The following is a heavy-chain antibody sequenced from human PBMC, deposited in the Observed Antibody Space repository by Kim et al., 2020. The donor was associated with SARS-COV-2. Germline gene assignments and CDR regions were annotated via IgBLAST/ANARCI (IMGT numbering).Heavy chain of an antibody. D-gene: IGHD3-9*01. Sequence: YADSVKGRFTISRDDSKNTLYLQMNSLRVEDTAGYFCAKPRLFDEFHFESWGQGTLVTVSS. J-gene: IGHJ4*02. V-gene: IGHV3-30*02. CDR3: AKPRLFDEFHFES.